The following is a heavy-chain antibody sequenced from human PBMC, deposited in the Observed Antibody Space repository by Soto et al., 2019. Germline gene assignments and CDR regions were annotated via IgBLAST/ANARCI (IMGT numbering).Heavy chain of an antibody. CDR1: GYTFRSYG. J-gene: IGHJ4*02. D-gene: IGHD3-22*01. CDR3: ARDWSRYYDNSGLIWLY. V-gene: IGHV1-18*04. CDR2: ISAYNGDT. Sequence: ASVKVSCKASGYTFRSYGSSWVRQAPGPGLEWVGWISAYNGDTHYAPKFQDRITLTTETSPDTAYMELRSLRLDDQAVYYCARDWSRYYDNSGLIWLYWGQGRLVP.